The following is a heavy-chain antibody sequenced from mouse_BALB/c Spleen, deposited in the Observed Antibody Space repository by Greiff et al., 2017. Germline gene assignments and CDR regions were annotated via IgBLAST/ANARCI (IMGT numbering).Heavy chain of an antibody. CDR2: ISYSGST. CDR3: ARSYYRFYYYAMDY. V-gene: IGHV3-2*02. D-gene: IGHD2-14*01. Sequence: EVQLQESGPGLVKPSQSLSLTCTVTGYSITSDYAWNWIRQFPGNKLEWMGYISYSGSTSYNPSLKSRISITRDTSKNQFFLQLNSVTTEDTATYYCARSYYRFYYYAMDYWGQGTSVTVSS. CDR1: GYSITSDYA. J-gene: IGHJ4*01.